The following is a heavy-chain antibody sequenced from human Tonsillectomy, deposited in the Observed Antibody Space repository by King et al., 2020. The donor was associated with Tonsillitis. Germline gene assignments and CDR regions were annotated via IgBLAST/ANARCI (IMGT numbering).Heavy chain of an antibody. D-gene: IGHD3-9*01. CDR3: ARAPHDISTGSSPVDY. Sequence: VQLVESGGGLVQPGGSLRLSCAASGFTFSNYWMHWVRQAPGKGLVWVSRIKSDGSSTTYADSVKGRFTISRGNAKNTLYLQMNSLRAEDTAVYYCARAPHDISTGSSPVDYWGQGTLVTVSS. V-gene: IGHV3-74*01. CDR2: IKSDGSST. J-gene: IGHJ4*02. CDR1: GFTFSNYW.